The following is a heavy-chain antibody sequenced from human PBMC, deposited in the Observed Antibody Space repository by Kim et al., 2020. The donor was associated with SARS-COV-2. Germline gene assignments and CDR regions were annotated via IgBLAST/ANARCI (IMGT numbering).Heavy chain of an antibody. D-gene: IGHD2-15*01. CDR2: ISGSGGST. V-gene: IGHV3-23*01. J-gene: IGHJ4*02. Sequence: GGSLRLSCAASGFTFSSYAMSWVRQAPGKGLEWVSAISGSGGSTYYADSVKGRFTISRDNSKNTLYLQMNSLRAEDTAVYYCAKHLDASLVVAAIPFDYWGQGTLVTVSS. CDR1: GFTFSSYA. CDR3: AKHLDASLVVAAIPFDY.